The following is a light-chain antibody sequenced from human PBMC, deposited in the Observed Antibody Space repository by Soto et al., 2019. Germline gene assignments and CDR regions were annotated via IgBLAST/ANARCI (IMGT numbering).Light chain of an antibody. CDR3: LLYYGGAQLV. J-gene: IGLJ3*02. CDR2: TTN. V-gene: IGLV7-43*01. CDR1: TGAVTSGNY. Sequence: QAVVTQAPSLTVSPGGTVTLTCASSTGAVTSGNYPSWFQQRPGQAPRTLIYTTNSKHSWTPARFSGSLLGDKAALTLSGVQPEDEADYYCLLYYGGAQLVFGGGTKVTVL.